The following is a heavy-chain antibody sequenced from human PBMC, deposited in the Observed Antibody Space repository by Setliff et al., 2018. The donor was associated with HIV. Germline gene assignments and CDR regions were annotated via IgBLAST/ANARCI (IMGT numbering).Heavy chain of an antibody. D-gene: IGHD3-22*01. CDR3: AKELAASGLGYFDS. Sequence: GGSLRLSCAASGFTFSNYAMSWVRQAPGEGLEWVSAILSTGERTFYADSVKGRFTISRGNSKNTVYLQMNSLRAEDTAEYYCAKELAASGLGYFDSWGRGILVTAPQ. J-gene: IGHJ4*02. V-gene: IGHV3-23*01. CDR1: GFTFSNYA. CDR2: ILSTGERT.